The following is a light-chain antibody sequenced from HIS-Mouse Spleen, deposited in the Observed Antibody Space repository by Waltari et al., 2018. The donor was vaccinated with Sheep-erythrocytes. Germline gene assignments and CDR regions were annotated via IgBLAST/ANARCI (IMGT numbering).Light chain of an antibody. J-gene: IGLJ1*01. CDR2: DVS. CDR1: RSDFGGYNY. V-gene: IGLV2-11*01. CDR3: CSYAGSYNHV. Sequence: QSALTQPRSVSGSPGQSVTIPFTGTRSDFGGYNYFSWYPQHPVKAPKPMIYDVSKRPSGVPDRFSGSKSGNTASLTISGLQAEDEADYYCCSYAGSYNHVFATGTKVTVL.